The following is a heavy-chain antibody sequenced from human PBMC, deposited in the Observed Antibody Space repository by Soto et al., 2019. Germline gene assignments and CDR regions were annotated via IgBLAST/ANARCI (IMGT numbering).Heavy chain of an antibody. CDR2: IKSKTDGGTT. D-gene: IGHD5-12*01. CDR3: TTDPGRGYSGYENEKYYYYMDV. J-gene: IGHJ6*03. Sequence: PGGSLRLSCAASGFTFSNAWMSWVRQAPGKGLEWVGRIKSKTDGGTTDYAAPVKGRFTISRDDSKNTLYLQMNSLKTEDTAVYYCTTDPGRGYSGYENEKYYYYMDVWGKGTTVTVSS. CDR1: GFTFSNAW. V-gene: IGHV3-15*01.